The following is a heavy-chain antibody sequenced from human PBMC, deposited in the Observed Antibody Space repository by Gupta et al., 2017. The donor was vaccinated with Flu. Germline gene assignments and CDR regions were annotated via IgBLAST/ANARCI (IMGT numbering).Heavy chain of an antibody. Sequence: QAPGKGLEGVAELSYDGGNEYYADSGKGRFTSARDESKSTLYLQMNSLRVEDTAVYYCAKQRRQREVLGGLDNWGQGTLVTVSS. CDR3: AKQRRQREVLGGLDN. J-gene: IGHJ4*02. CDR2: LSYDGGNE. D-gene: IGHD6-25*01. V-gene: IGHV3-30*18.